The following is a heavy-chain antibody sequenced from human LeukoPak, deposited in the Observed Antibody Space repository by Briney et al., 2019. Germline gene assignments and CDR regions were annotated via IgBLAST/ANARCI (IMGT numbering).Heavy chain of an antibody. CDR3: TRGSIAYYYMDV. Sequence: SETLSLTCAVSGGSISSNSYYWGWIRQPPGKGLEWIGNIYYSGSTNYNPSLKSRATISVDTSKNQFFLKLSSVTAADTAVHYCTRGSIAYYYMDVWGKGTTVTISS. CDR2: IYYSGST. J-gene: IGHJ6*03. D-gene: IGHD3-22*01. V-gene: IGHV4-61*05. CDR1: GGSISSNSYY.